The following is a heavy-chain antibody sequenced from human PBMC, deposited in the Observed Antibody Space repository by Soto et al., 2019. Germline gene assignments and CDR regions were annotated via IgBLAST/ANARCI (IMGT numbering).Heavy chain of an antibody. CDR2: ISYDGKDA. V-gene: IGHV3-30*18. Sequence: QVQLVESGGGVAQPGRSLRLSCAASGFSFKSHGMHWVRQAPGKGLEWVAFISYDGKDANYADSVKGRFTISRDNSKDALYLQMGSLRGEDTAVYFCAKDHRNGGSRVDYWGQGTLVTVSS. CDR1: GFSFKSHG. CDR3: AKDHRNGGSRVDY. D-gene: IGHD2-15*01. J-gene: IGHJ4*02.